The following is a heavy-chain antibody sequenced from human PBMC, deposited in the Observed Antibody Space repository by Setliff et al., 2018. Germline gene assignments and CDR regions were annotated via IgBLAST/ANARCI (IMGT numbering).Heavy chain of an antibody. J-gene: IGHJ6*02. CDR1: GYSFTSYW. Sequence: GESLKISCKGSGYSFTSYWIGWVRQMPGKGLEWMGIIYPGDSDTRYSPSFQGQVTISADKSISTAYLQWSSLKASDTAMHYCARPMTTVSNSYYYGMDVWGQGTTVTVSS. CDR3: ARPMTTVSNSYYYGMDV. D-gene: IGHD4-17*01. CDR2: IYPGDSDT. V-gene: IGHV5-51*01.